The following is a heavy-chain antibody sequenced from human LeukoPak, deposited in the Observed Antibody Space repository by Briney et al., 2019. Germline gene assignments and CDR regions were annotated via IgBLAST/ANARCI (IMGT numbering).Heavy chain of an antibody. CDR1: GGTFSSYA. V-gene: IGHV1-69*13. CDR2: IIPIFGTA. D-gene: IGHD3-22*01. J-gene: IGHJ6*03. CDR3: ARDNGRSSGYLTLYYYYYYMDV. Sequence: GASVKVSCKASGGTFSSYAISWVRQAPGQGLEWMGGIIPIFGTANYAQKFQGRVTITADESTSTAYMELRSLRSDDTAVYYCARDNGRSSGYLTLYYYYYYMDVWGKGTTVTISS.